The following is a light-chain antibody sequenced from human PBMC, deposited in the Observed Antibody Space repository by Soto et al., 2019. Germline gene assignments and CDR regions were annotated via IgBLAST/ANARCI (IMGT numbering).Light chain of an antibody. Sequence: DIQMTQSPSTLSASVGDRVTITCRASQSISSWLAWYQQKPGKAPKLLIYDASILESGVPSRFSGSGSGTDFTFTISSLQPEDIATYYCQQYDNLPITFGQGTRLEIK. J-gene: IGKJ5*01. CDR2: DAS. CDR3: QQYDNLPIT. V-gene: IGKV1-5*01. CDR1: QSISSW.